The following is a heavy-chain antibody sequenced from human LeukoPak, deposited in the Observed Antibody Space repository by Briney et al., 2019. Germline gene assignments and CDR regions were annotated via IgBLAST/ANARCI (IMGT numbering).Heavy chain of an antibody. CDR2: ILYDGSNK. V-gene: IGHV3-30*18. Sequence: GRSLRLSCAASGFTFSSYGMHWVRQAPGKGLEWVAVILYDGSNKYYADSVKGRFTISRDNSKNTLYLQMNSLRAEDTAVYYCAKDVLDGSYFDYWGQGTLVTVSS. CDR1: GFTFSSYG. CDR3: AKDVLDGSYFDY. J-gene: IGHJ4*02. D-gene: IGHD1-26*01.